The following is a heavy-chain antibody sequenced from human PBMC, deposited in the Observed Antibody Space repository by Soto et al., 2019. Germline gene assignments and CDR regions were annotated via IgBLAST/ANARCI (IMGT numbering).Heavy chain of an antibody. CDR3: ARLGYCSGYSCYSSYYYGMDV. V-gene: IGHV4-39*01. J-gene: IGHJ6*02. D-gene: IGHD2-15*01. CDR2: IYYSGST. CDR1: GGSISSSSYY. Sequence: SETLSLTCTVSGGSISSSSYYWGWIRQPPGKGLEWIGSIYYSGSTYYNPSLKSRVTISVDTSKNQFSLKLSSVTAADTAVYYCARLGYCSGYSCYSSYYYGMDVWGQGTTVTVSS.